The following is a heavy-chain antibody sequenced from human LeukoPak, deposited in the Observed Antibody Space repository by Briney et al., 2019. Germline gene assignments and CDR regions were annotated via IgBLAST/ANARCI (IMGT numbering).Heavy chain of an antibody. V-gene: IGHV1-2*06. D-gene: IGHD3-9*01. J-gene: IGHJ4*02. CDR1: GYTFTGYY. Sequence: ASVKVSCKASGYTFTGYYMHWVRQAPGQGLEWMGRINPNSGATNYAQKFQGRVTMTTDTSISTAYMELSGLRFDDTAVYYCARDFDWLPFDYWGQGTLVTVSS. CDR2: INPNSGAT. CDR3: ARDFDWLPFDY.